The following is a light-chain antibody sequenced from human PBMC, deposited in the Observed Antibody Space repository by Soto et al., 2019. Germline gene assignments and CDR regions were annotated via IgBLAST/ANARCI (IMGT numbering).Light chain of an antibody. Sequence: EIVMTQSPATLSVSPVERATLSCRASQSVSSNLAWYQQKPGQAPRLLIYGASTRATGIPARFSGSGSGTEFTLTISSLQSEDFAVYYCLHRNNWAWTFGQGTKVDIK. CDR2: GAS. V-gene: IGKV3-15*01. CDR3: LHRNNWAWT. CDR1: QSVSSN. J-gene: IGKJ1*01.